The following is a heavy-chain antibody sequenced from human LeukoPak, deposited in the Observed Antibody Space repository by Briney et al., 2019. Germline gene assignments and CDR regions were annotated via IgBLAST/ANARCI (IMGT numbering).Heavy chain of an antibody. CDR2: ISYDGSNK. CDR1: GFTFSSYG. Sequence: GGSLRLSCAASGFTFSSYGMHWVRQAPGKGLEWVAVISYDGSNKYYADSVKGRFTISRDNSKNTLYLQMNSLRAEDTAVYYCAKASGPGYFQHWGQGTLVTVSS. J-gene: IGHJ1*01. D-gene: IGHD6-19*01. CDR3: AKASGPGYFQH. V-gene: IGHV3-30*18.